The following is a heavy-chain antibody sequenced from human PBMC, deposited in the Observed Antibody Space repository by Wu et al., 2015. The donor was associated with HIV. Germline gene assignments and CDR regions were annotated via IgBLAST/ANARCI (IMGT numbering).Heavy chain of an antibody. CDR2: INPNTDST. V-gene: IGHV1-2*02. D-gene: IGHD1-26*01. CDR1: GYTFTTYY. Sequence: QVQLVQSGTEVKEPGASVKISCKASGYTFTTYYIHWVRQAPGQGLEWMGWINPNTDSTDYAQNFQGRVTMTSDASVTTAYMQLYRLTSDDTAVYFCARDSPLLVGYDYWAQGTLVTVSS. CDR3: ARDSPLLVGYDY. J-gene: IGHJ4*02.